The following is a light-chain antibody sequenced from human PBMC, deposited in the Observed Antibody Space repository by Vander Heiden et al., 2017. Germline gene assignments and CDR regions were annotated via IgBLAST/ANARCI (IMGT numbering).Light chain of an antibody. CDR3: QSADSSGTYVV. J-gene: IGLJ2*01. V-gene: IGLV3-25*03. CDR1: ALPKQY. Sequence: SYELTQPPSVSVSPGQTARITCSGCALPKQYAYWYQQKPGQAPVLVIYKDSERPSGIPERFSGSSSGTTVTLTISGVQAEDEADYYCQSADSSGTYVVFGGGTKLTVL. CDR2: KDS.